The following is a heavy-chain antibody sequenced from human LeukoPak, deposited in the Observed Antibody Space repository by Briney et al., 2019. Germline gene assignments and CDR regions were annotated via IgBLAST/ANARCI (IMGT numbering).Heavy chain of an antibody. CDR1: GFTVSSNY. CDR3: AREAHGDGYNYNYYYGMDV. J-gene: IGHJ6*02. V-gene: IGHV3-53*05. Sequence: QAGGSLRLSCAASGFTVSSNYMSWVRQAPGKGLEWVSVIYSGGSTYYADSVKGRFTISRDNSKNTLYLQMNSLRAEDTAVYYCAREAHGDGYNYNYYYGMDVWGQGTTVTVSS. D-gene: IGHD5-24*01. CDR2: IYSGGST.